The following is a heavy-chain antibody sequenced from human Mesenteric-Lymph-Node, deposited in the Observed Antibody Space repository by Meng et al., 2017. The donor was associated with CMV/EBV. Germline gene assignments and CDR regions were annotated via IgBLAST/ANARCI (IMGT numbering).Heavy chain of an antibody. CDR1: GFTFSSYG. Sequence: GESLKISCAASGFTFSSYGMNWVRQAPGKGLEWVTFIRYDGGNKYSADSVKGRFIISRDNSKNTLYLQMNSLRAEDTAVYYCAKVPMIDLDFWGQGTLVTVS. CDR3: AKVPMIDLDF. CDR2: IRYDGGNK. J-gene: IGHJ4*02. D-gene: IGHD3-22*01. V-gene: IGHV3-30*02.